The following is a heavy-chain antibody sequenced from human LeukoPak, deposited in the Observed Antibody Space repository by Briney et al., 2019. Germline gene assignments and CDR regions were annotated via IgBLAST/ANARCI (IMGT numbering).Heavy chain of an antibody. V-gene: IGHV3-64*01. CDR1: GFIFSNYA. J-gene: IGHJ4*02. Sequence: GSQRLSCAASGFIFSNYAMHWVRQSPGKGLEYVSGISNNGGSTYYANSVKGRFTISRDNSMNTVYLQMGSLRPEDMAVYYCARDPLYYDMSGDYWGQGNLVAVSA. D-gene: IGHD3-22*01. CDR3: ARDPLYYDMSGDY. CDR2: ISNNGGST.